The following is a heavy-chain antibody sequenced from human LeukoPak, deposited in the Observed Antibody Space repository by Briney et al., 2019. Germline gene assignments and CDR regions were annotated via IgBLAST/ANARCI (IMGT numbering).Heavy chain of an antibody. CDR1: GFTFSSYE. CDR3: VISSGWKGGYYFDF. D-gene: IGHD6-19*01. V-gene: IGHV3-48*03. J-gene: IGHJ4*02. CDR2: ISGSSSTI. Sequence: GGSLRLSCAASGFTFSSYEMNWVRQAPGKGLEWVSYISGSSSTIYYADSVKGRFTISRDNAKNSLYLQMNSLRAEDTGVYYCVISSGWKGGYYFDFWGQGTLVTVSS.